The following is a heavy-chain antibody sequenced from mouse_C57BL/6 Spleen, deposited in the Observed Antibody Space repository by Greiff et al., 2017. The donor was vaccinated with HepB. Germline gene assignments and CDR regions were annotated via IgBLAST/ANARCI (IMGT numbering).Heavy chain of an antibody. CDR2: IDPSDSYT. Sequence: QVQLQQPGAELVKPGASVKLSCKASGYTFTSYWMQWVKQRPGQGLEWIGEIDPSDSYTNYNQKFKGKATLTVDTSSSTAYMQLSSLTSEDSAVYYCASKKEMNFDYWGQGTTLTVSS. CDR3: ASKKEMNFDY. CDR1: GYTFTSYW. V-gene: IGHV1-50*01. J-gene: IGHJ2*01.